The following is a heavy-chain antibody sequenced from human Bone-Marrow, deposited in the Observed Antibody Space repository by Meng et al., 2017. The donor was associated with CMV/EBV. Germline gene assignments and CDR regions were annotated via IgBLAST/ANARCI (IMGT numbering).Heavy chain of an antibody. Sequence: GESLKISCAASGFTFSSYGMHWVRQAPGKGLEWVAFIRYDGSNKYYADSVKGRFTISRDNSKNTLYLQMNSLRAEDTAVYYCAKVEWVGELPLDYWGQGTLVTVSS. V-gene: IGHV3-30*02. D-gene: IGHD3-10*01. CDR2: IRYDGSNK. CDR3: AKVEWVGELPLDY. CDR1: GFTFSSYG. J-gene: IGHJ4*02.